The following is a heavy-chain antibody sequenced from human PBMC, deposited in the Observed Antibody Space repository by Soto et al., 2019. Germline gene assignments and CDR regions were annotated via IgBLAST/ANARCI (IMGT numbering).Heavy chain of an antibody. D-gene: IGHD5-12*01. Sequence: SLRLSCAASGFTFSSYGMHWVRQAPGKGLEWVAVISYDGSNKYYADSVKGRFTISRDNSKNTLYLQMNSLRAEDTAVYYCAKDSGGSFYYYYYGMDVWGQGTTVTVSS. CDR1: GFTFSSYG. CDR3: AKDSGGSFYYYYYGMDV. J-gene: IGHJ6*02. CDR2: ISYDGSNK. V-gene: IGHV3-30*18.